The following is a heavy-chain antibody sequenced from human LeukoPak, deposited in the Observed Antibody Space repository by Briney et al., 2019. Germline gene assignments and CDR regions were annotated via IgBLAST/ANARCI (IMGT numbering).Heavy chain of an antibody. Sequence: SETLSLTCTVSGGSISSYYWSWIRQPPGKGLEWIGYISYSGKTNYNPSLRRRTTISVDAYKNQFSVKLSSVTAADTAVYYCARGGGYNSPFGYWGQGTLVTVSS. V-gene: IGHV4-59*01. D-gene: IGHD5-24*01. J-gene: IGHJ4*02. CDR3: ARGGGYNSPFGY. CDR2: ISYSGKT. CDR1: GGSISSYY.